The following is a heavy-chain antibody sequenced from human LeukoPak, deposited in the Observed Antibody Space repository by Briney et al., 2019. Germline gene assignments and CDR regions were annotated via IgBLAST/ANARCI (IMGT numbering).Heavy chain of an antibody. Sequence: GASVKVSCKASGGTFSSYAISWVRQAPGQGLEWMGGIIPIFGTANYAQKFQGRVTITTDESTSTAYMELSSLRSEDTAVYYCARDSIRGSGYYYYYMDVWGKGTTVTVSS. CDR1: GGTFSSYA. CDR3: ARDSIRGSGYYYYYMDV. J-gene: IGHJ6*03. CDR2: IIPIFGTA. V-gene: IGHV1-69*05. D-gene: IGHD3-10*01.